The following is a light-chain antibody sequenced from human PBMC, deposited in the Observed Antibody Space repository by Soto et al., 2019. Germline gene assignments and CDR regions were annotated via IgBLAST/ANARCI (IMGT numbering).Light chain of an antibody. CDR3: SAWDDSLSAYV. CDR2: HNY. CDR1: SSNIGSDF. J-gene: IGLJ1*01. V-gene: IGLV1-47*01. Sequence: QSALTQLPSASGTPGQRVTISCSGSSSNIGSDFVYWYQQLPGTAPKLLIYHNYQRPSGVPDRFSGSKSGTSGSLAISDLRSEDEADYYCSAWDDSLSAYVFGAGTKVTVL.